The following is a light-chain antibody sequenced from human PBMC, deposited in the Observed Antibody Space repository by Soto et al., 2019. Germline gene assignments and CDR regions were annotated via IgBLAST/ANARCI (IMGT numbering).Light chain of an antibody. Sequence: VLTQSPGTLSLSPGEGATLSCRASQRVASDLAWYLQKPGQPPRLLIYDASISATGIPDRISGSGSERDFTLTISRLEPEDGAVYYCQQYLNSPRTFGQGTKLEIK. CDR3: QQYLNSPRT. J-gene: IGKJ1*01. CDR1: QRVASD. CDR2: DAS. V-gene: IGKV3-20*01.